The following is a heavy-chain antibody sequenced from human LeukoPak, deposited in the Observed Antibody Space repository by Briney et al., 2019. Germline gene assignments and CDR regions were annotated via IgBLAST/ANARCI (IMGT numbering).Heavy chain of an antibody. J-gene: IGHJ4*02. CDR1: GGSISSGGYY. V-gene: IGHV4-31*03. CDR3: AKVVGFIVGANIDY. Sequence: SETLSLTCTVSGGSISSGGYYWSWIRQHPGKGLEWIGYIYYSGSTYYNPSLKSRVTISVDTSKNQFSLKLSSVTAADTAVYYCAKVVGFIVGANIDYWGQGTLVTVSS. D-gene: IGHD1-26*01. CDR2: IYYSGST.